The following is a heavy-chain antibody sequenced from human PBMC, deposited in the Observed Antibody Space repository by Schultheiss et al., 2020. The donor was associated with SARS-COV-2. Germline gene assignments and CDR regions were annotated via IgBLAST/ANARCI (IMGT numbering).Heavy chain of an antibody. V-gene: IGHV4-59*12. Sequence: SETLSLTCSVSGGSISGYYWSWIRQPPGKGLEWIGYIYYSGSTNYNPSLKSRVTISVDTSKNQFSLKLSSVTAADTAVYYCARAHCSGLITANCINWFDPWGQGTLVTVSS. CDR3: ARAHCSGLITANCINWFDP. CDR1: GGSISGYY. J-gene: IGHJ5*02. D-gene: IGHD3-10*02. CDR2: IYYSGST.